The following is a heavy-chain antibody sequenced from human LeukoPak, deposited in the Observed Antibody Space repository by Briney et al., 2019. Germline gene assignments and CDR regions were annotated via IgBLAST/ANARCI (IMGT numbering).Heavy chain of an antibody. CDR1: GYTFTLYG. J-gene: IGHJ4*02. Sequence: ASVKVSCKASGYTFTLYGITWVRQALGQGLEWMGWISTNNGNTNFAQKLQGRVTMTTDTSTSTAYMELRSLRSDDTAVYYCARSSSGYLSQPSFDYWGQGTLVTVSS. D-gene: IGHD3-22*01. V-gene: IGHV1-18*01. CDR2: ISTNNGNT. CDR3: ARSSSGYLSQPSFDY.